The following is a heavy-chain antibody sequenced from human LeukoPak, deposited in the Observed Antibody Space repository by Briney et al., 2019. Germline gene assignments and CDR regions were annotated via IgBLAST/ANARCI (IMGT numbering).Heavy chain of an antibody. CDR2: IKSKSDGGTT. CDR3: TTESVNMVRGINDY. J-gene: IGHJ4*02. Sequence: GGSLRLSCAASGFTFTNAWMSWVRQAPGEGLEWVGRIKSKSDGGTTDYVAPVKGRFTISRDDSKNTLYLQMNSLKTEDTALYFCTTESVNMVRGINDYWGQGTLVTVTS. D-gene: IGHD3-10*01. CDR1: GFTFTNAW. V-gene: IGHV3-15*01.